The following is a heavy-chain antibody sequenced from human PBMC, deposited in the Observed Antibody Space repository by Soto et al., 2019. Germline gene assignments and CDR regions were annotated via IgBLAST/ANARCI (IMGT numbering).Heavy chain of an antibody. Sequence: GESLKISCKGSGYSFTSYWISWVRQMPGKGLEWMGRIDPSDSYTNYSPSFQGHVTISADKSISTAYLQWSSLKASDTAMYYCASRPKYSSSNYYYYGMDVWGQGTTVTV. CDR1: GYSFTSYW. CDR3: ASRPKYSSSNYYYYGMDV. D-gene: IGHD6-13*01. J-gene: IGHJ6*02. CDR2: IDPSDSYT. V-gene: IGHV5-10-1*01.